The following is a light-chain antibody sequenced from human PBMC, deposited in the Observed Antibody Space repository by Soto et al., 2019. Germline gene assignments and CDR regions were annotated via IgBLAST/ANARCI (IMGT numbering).Light chain of an antibody. CDR3: QQYGSSPST. Sequence: EVVLTQSPGTLSLAPGERATLSCRASQSVCRSLAWYQQKPGQAPRLLIYGASSRATGIPDRFSGTGSGTDFTLTISRLEPEDFAVYYCQQYGSSPSTFGQGTRLEI. CDR2: GAS. V-gene: IGKV3-20*01. CDR1: QSVCRS. J-gene: IGKJ5*01.